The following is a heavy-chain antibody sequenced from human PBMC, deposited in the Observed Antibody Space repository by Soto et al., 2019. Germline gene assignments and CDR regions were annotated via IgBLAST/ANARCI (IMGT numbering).Heavy chain of an antibody. CDR3: ARAYSSEENYFDY. V-gene: IGHV4-61*08. Sequence: SETLSLTCAVSGGSISSGGYYWSWIRQPPGKGLEWIGYIYYSGSTNYNPSLKSRVTISVDTSKNQFSLKLSSVTAADTAVYYCARAYSSEENYFDYWGQGTLVTVSS. CDR1: GGSISSGGYY. CDR2: IYYSGST. J-gene: IGHJ4*02. D-gene: IGHD6-19*01.